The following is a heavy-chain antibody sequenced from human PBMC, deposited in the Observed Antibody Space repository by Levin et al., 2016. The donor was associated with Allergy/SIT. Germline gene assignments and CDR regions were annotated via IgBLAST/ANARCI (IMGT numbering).Heavy chain of an antibody. Sequence: GESLKISCAASGFTFSSYWMTWVRQAPGKGLEWVANIKQDGSEKYYMDSVKGRFTVSRDNAKNSLYLQMNSLRAEDTAVYYCAASGSYVWGQGTLVTVSS. D-gene: IGHD3-10*01. CDR2: IKQDGSEK. CDR3: AASGSYV. CDR1: GFTFSSYW. V-gene: IGHV3-7*03. J-gene: IGHJ4*02.